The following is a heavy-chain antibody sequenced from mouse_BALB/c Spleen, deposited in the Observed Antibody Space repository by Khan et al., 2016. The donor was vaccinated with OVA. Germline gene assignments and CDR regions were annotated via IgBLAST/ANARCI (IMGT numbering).Heavy chain of an antibody. D-gene: IGHD2-2*01. CDR3: TGWGYWFAY. CDR1: GYSFTSYW. V-gene: IGHV1-5*01. J-gene: IGHJ3*01. CDR2: IYPGNSDA. Sequence: EVQLQESGTVLARPGASVKMSCKTSGYSFTSYWMHWIKQRPGQGLEWIGAIYPGNSDANYNQKFKDKAKLTAVTSASTAKMELSSLTDEDAAVYYCTGWGYWFAYWGQGTLVTVSA.